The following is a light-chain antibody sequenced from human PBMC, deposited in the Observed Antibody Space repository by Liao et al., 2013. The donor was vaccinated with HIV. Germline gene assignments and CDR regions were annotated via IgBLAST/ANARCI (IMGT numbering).Light chain of an antibody. CDR2: QDS. Sequence: SYELTQPPSMSVSPGQTASITCSGDKLDTIYASYCQRGPGLSPVLVIYQDSKRPSGIPERLFGSNSGNTATLTISGTQAMDEADYYCQAWDSSTAVFGGGTKLTVL. CDR3: QAWDSSTAV. V-gene: IGLV3-1*01. J-gene: IGLJ2*01. CDR1: KLDTIY.